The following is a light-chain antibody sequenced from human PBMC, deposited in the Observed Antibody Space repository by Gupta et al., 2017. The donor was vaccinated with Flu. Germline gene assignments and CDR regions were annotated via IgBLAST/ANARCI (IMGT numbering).Light chain of an antibody. CDR1: QSISSW. J-gene: IGKJ1*01. V-gene: IGKV1-5*03. CDR3: QHYNTYSLT. Sequence: DIQMTQSPSTLSASVGDRVTITCRASQSISSWLAWYQHKPGKAPKLLIYQASSLQSGVPSRFSGSGSGTAFTLSISSLQPDDFATYYCQHYNTYSLTFGQGTKVEIK. CDR2: QAS.